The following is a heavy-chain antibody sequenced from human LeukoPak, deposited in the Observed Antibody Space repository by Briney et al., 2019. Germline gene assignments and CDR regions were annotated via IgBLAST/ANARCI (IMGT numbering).Heavy chain of an antibody. V-gene: IGHV4-39*07. Sequence: KPSETLSLTCTVSGGSISSSSYYWGWIRQPPGKGLEWIGTVYYSGSTYYNPSLKSRVTISLDTSKHQFSLKLSSVTAADTAVYYCTFNLGSGSYAFDIWGQGTMVTVSS. J-gene: IGHJ3*02. CDR2: VYYSGST. D-gene: IGHD3-10*01. CDR1: GGSISSSSYY. CDR3: TFNLGSGSYAFDI.